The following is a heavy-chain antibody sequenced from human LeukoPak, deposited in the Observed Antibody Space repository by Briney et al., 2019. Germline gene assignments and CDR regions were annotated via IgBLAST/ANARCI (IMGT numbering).Heavy chain of an antibody. Sequence: GGSLRLSCVASGFTFSRYWMTWFRQAPGKGLERVANMKQDGSQKNYVDSVKGRFTISRDNARKSLFLQMNSLRGEDTAVYYCARGGTFDIWGQGTRVTVSS. J-gene: IGHJ3*02. CDR1: GFTFSRYW. CDR3: ARGGTFDI. CDR2: MKQDGSQK. V-gene: IGHV3-7*01.